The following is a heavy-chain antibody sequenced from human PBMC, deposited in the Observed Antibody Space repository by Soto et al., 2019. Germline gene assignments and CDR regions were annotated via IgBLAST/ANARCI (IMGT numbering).Heavy chain of an antibody. J-gene: IGHJ4*02. CDR1: GGSISSSNYY. D-gene: IGHD3-22*01. CDR3: ARNPLSRYASSGSHFDY. V-gene: IGHV4-39*01. Sequence: QLQLEESGPGLVKPSETLSLTCTVSGGSISSSNYYWAWIRQPPGQGLEWIGNIYYSGSTYYNPSLKSRVTISADPSKNQLSLRLSSVTAADTAVYFCARNPLSRYASSGSHFDYWGQGTLVTVSS. CDR2: IYYSGST.